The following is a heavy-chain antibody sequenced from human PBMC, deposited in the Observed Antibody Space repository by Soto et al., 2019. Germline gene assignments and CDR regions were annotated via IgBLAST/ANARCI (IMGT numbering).Heavy chain of an antibody. J-gene: IGHJ4*02. CDR1: GGSINTFY. D-gene: IGHD5-12*01. CDR3: AREGSYSAYNFAHGIQLWSFDF. Sequence: PSETLSLTCIVSGGSINTFYWSWVRQPAGKGLEWIGRIFSSGSTSFNPSLESRVAMSVDTSKNHFSLNLSSVTAADMAVYYCAREGSYSAYNFAHGIQLWSFDFWGQGAPVTVSS. CDR2: IFSSGST. V-gene: IGHV4-4*07.